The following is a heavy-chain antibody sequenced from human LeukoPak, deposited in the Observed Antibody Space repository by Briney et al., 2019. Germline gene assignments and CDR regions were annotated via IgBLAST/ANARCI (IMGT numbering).Heavy chain of an antibody. D-gene: IGHD6-19*01. CDR1: GGSFSGYY. J-gene: IGHJ4*02. Sequence: SETLSLTCAVYGGSFSGYYWSWIRQPPGKGLEWIGEINHSGGTNYNPSLKSRVTLSVDTSKNQFSLKLSSVTAADRAVYYCARAQSSGYSSGWVRYWGQGTLVTVSS. CDR2: INHSGGT. CDR3: ARAQSSGYSSGWVRY. V-gene: IGHV4-34*01.